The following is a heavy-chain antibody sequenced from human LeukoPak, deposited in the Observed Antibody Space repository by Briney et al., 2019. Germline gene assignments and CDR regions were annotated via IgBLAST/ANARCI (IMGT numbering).Heavy chain of an antibody. V-gene: IGHV1-46*01. Sequence: GASVSVSWKASGYTFSSYYMHWVRQAPGQGLEWMGIINPSGGSTSYAQKFQGRVTMTRDTSTSTVYMELSSLRSEDTAVYYCARDLGGGGYSYGLFDYWGQGTLVTVSS. J-gene: IGHJ4*02. CDR3: ARDLGGGGYSYGLFDY. D-gene: IGHD5-18*01. CDR1: GYTFSSYY. CDR2: INPSGGST.